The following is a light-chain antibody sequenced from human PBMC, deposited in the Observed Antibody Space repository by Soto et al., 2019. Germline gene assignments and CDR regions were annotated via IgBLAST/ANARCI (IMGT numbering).Light chain of an antibody. J-gene: IGLJ7*01. CDR3: QSYDINLSGV. Sequence: QSVLTQPPSVSGSPGQSVTISCTGTSSDVGSYNRVSWYQQPPGTAPKLMIYEVSNRPSGVPDRFSASKSGSSASLTITGLQAEDEADYYCQSYDINLSGVFGGGTQLTVL. V-gene: IGLV2-18*02. CDR2: EVS. CDR1: SSDVGSYNR.